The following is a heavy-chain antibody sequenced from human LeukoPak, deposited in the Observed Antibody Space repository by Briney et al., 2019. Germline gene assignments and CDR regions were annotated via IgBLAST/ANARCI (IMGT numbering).Heavy chain of an antibody. V-gene: IGHV4-39*07. D-gene: IGHD1-1*01. CDR1: GGSIRSSSYY. Sequence: SETLSLTCPVSGGSIRSSSYYWGWIRQPPGKGLEWIGSIYYSGSTYYNPSLKSRVTISVDTSKNQFSLKLSSVTAADTAVYYCARGGFDWNEVSGRWFDPWGQGTLVIVSS. J-gene: IGHJ5*02. CDR2: IYYSGST. CDR3: ARGGFDWNEVSGRWFDP.